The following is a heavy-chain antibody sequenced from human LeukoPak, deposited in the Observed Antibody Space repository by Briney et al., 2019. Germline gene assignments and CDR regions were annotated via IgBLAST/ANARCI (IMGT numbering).Heavy chain of an antibody. Sequence: GASVKVSCKASGYTFTGYYMHWVRQAPGQGLEWMGWINPNSGGTNYAQKFQGRVTMTRDTSISTAYMELSRLRSDDTAVYYCARLGAVAGGHCNWFDPWGQGTLVTVSS. CDR2: INPNSGGT. D-gene: IGHD6-19*01. V-gene: IGHV1-2*02. J-gene: IGHJ5*02. CDR1: GYTFTGYY. CDR3: ARLGAVAGGHCNWFDP.